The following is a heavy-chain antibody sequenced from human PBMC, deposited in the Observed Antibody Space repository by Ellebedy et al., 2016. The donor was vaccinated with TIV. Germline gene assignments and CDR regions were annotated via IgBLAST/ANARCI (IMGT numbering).Heavy chain of an antibody. CDR1: GGSISSYY. CDR3: AHSFVSSTSWAGGMDV. J-gene: IGHJ6*02. V-gene: IGHV4-59*01. Sequence: SETLSLXCTVSGGSISSYYWSWIRQPPGKGLEWIGYIYYSGSTNYNPSLKSRVTISVDTSKNQFSLKLSSATAADTAVYYCAHSFVSSTSWAGGMDVWGQGTTVTVSS. CDR2: IYYSGST. D-gene: IGHD2-2*01.